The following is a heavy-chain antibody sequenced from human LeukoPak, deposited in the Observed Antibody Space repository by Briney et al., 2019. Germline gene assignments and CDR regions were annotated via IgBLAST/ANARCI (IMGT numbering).Heavy chain of an antibody. V-gene: IGHV3-7*01. CDR1: GFTFTNYW. J-gene: IGHJ3*02. CDR2: IKQDGIEK. CDR3: TRLRSGSAWPPNDAFDI. Sequence: PGGSLRLSCAASGFTFTNYWMSWVRQAPGKGLGWVANIKQDGIEKYHVVSVEGRFTISRDNAKNSLYLQMNSLRAEDTAVYYCTRLRSGSAWPPNDAFDIWGQGTMVTVSS. D-gene: IGHD6-19*01.